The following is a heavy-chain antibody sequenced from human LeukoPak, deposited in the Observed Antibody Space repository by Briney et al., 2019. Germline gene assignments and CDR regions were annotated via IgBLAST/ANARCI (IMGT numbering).Heavy chain of an antibody. CDR1: GGSISSSSYY. V-gene: IGHV4-39*07. D-gene: IGHD5-12*01. CDR3: ARGLGSNSGYVYSYGFFDY. Sequence: SPSETLSLTCTVSGGSISSSSYYWGWIRQPPGKGLEWIGSIYYSGSTYYNPSLKSRVTISVDTSKNQFSLKLSSVTAADTAVYYCARGLGSNSGYVYSYGFFDYWGQGTLVTVSS. J-gene: IGHJ4*02. CDR2: IYYSGST.